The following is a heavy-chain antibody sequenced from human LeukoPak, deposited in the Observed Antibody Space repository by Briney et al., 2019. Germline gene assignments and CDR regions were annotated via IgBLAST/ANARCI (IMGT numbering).Heavy chain of an antibody. D-gene: IGHD3-22*01. Sequence: AASVKVSCKASGYTFTGHYIHWVRQAPGQGLEWMGWINPNSGGTNYAQKFQGRVTMTRDTSISTAYMELSRLRSDDTAVYYCARLYDSSGYANDYWGQGTLVTVSS. J-gene: IGHJ4*02. CDR3: ARLYDSSGYANDY. V-gene: IGHV1-2*02. CDR2: INPNSGGT. CDR1: GYTFTGHY.